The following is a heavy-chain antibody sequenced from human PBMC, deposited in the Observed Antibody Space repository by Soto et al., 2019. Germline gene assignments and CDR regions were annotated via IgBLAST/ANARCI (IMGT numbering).Heavy chain of an antibody. CDR2: ISGNGGGT. V-gene: IGHV3-23*01. CDR3: AKATELFSDWFDP. D-gene: IGHD1-26*01. Sequence: PGGSLRLSCAASGLTFSFYAMTWVRQAPGKGLEWVSTISGNGGGTYYADSVKGRFTISRDNSKNTLSLQMNSLRAEDTAVYYCAKATELFSDWFDPWGQGSLVTVSS. CDR1: GLTFSFYA. J-gene: IGHJ5*02.